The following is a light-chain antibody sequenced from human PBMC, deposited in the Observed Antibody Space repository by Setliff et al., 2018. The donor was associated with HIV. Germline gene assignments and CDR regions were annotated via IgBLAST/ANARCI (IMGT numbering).Light chain of an antibody. Sequence: QCALTQPPSASGSPGQSVTISCTGTSSDVGGYNFVSWYQHHPGNAPKLMIYDVSKRPSGVPDRFSGSKSGNTASLTVSGLQAEDEADYYCSSYAGSSFYVFGTGTKVTVL. V-gene: IGLV2-8*01. CDR1: SSDVGGYNF. CDR3: SSYAGSSFYV. CDR2: DVS. J-gene: IGLJ1*01.